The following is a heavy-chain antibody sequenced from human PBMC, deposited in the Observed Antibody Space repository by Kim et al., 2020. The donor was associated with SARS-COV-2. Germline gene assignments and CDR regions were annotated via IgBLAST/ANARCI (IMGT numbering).Heavy chain of an antibody. Sequence: GGSLRLSCAASGFTFSDHWMHWVRQAPGKGLEWVARIDNIATRTTYAASLKGRFLVSRDNTKNTLFLQMNSLGAEDTAVYYCARGHVPNFPPADAMDVWGQGTTVTVSS. CDR1: GFTFSDHW. J-gene: IGHJ6*02. CDR2: IDNIATRT. CDR3: ARGHVPNFPPADAMDV. V-gene: IGHV3-74*01. D-gene: IGHD2-8*01.